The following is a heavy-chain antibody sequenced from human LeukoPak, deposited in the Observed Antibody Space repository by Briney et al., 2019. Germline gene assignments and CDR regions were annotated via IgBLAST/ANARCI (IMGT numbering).Heavy chain of an antibody. J-gene: IGHJ4*02. CDR2: ISGSGGST. CDR3: AKVYGSGSYVFDY. CDR1: GFTFNLAW. V-gene: IGHV3-23*01. D-gene: IGHD3-10*01. Sequence: PGGSLKLSCAASGFTFNLAWINWVRQAPGKGLEWVSAISGSGGSTYYADSVKGRFTISRDNSKNTLYLQMNSLRAEDTAVYYCAKVYGSGSYVFDYWGQGTLVTVSS.